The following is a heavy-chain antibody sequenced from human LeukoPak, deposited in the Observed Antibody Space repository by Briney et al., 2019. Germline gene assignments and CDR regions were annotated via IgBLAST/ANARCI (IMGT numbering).Heavy chain of an antibody. CDR1: GFTFDDYA. CDR2: ISWNSGSI. Sequence: PGGSLRLSCAASGFTFDDYAMHWVRQAPGKGLEWVSGISWNSGSIGYADSVKGRFTISRDNAKNSLYLQMNSLRAEDTALYYCAKDSGYDYRGGFDYWGQGTLVTVSS. J-gene: IGHJ4*02. CDR3: AKDSGYDYRGGFDY. V-gene: IGHV3-9*01. D-gene: IGHD5-12*01.